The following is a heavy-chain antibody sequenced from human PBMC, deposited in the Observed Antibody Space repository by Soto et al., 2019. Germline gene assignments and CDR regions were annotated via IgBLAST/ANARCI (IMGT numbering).Heavy chain of an antibody. Sequence: QVHLVESGGGVVQPGGSLRLSCAASGFTFSIYAMHWVRQAPGKGLEWVAVISYDGSQKYSTESVKGRFTISRDNSRSTLFLQMDSLRNADTAVYYCASISPFRPVIQAPAAAGRRDATLDIWGPGTLVSVSS. CDR1: GFTFSIYA. CDR2: ISYDGSQK. J-gene: IGHJ3*02. CDR3: ASISPFRPVIQAPAAAGRRDATLDI. V-gene: IGHV3-30*04. D-gene: IGHD6-13*01.